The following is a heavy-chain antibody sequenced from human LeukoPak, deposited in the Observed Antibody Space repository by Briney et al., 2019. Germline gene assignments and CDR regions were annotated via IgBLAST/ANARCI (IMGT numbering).Heavy chain of an antibody. Sequence: ASVKVSCKASGYTFTGYYMHWVRQAPGQGLEWMGWINPNSGGTNYAQKFQGRVTMTRDTSISTAYMELSRLRSDDTAVYYCARAHSLTVQPERYYYYGMDVWGQGTTVTVSS. V-gene: IGHV1-2*02. CDR3: ARAHSLTVQPERYYYYGMDV. CDR1: GYTFTGYY. CDR2: INPNSGGT. J-gene: IGHJ6*02. D-gene: IGHD1-1*01.